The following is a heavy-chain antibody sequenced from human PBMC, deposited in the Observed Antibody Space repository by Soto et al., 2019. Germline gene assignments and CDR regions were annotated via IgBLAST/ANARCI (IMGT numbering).Heavy chain of an antibody. Sequence: QVQLVESGGGVVQPGRSLELSCAASGFTFNIYGMHWVRQAPGKGLEWVAAISYDGMNKYYADSVKGRFTISRDNSKNTLYGQMNSLSAEDTAVYYCARSPQPTRGIHWYFDFWGRGILVTVSS. V-gene: IGHV3-30*03. CDR3: ARSPQPTRGIHWYFDF. CDR1: GFTFNIYG. J-gene: IGHJ2*01. D-gene: IGHD2-2*01. CDR2: ISYDGMNK.